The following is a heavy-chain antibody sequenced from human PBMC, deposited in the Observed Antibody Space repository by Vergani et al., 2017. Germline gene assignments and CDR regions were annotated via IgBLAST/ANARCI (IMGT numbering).Heavy chain of an antibody. V-gene: IGHV1-24*01. D-gene: IGHD3-22*01. CDR2: FDPEHGEV. J-gene: IGHJ4*02. CDR1: GYSLTELT. CDR3: DIVTDDYDSSGYYLDY. Sequence: QVQLVQSGSEARKPGASVKVSCQVSGYSLTELTIHLVRQAPGKGLEWMGGFDPEHGEVTFAHHIQGRVTMTEDRSTDTAYMELSSLRPEDTALYYCDIVTDDYDSSGYYLDYWGQGTLVTVSS.